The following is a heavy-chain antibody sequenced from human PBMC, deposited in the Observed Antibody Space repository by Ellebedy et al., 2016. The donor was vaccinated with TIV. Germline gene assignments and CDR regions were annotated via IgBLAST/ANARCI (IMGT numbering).Heavy chain of an antibody. CDR2: IWYDGSNK. Sequence: GESLKISXAASGFTFSSYGMHWVRQAPGKGLEWVAVIWYDGSNKYYADSVKGRFTISRDNSKNTLYLQMNSLRAEDTAVYYCARDYRVDYYYYGMDVWGQGTTVTVSS. CDR3: ARDYRVDYYYYGMDV. D-gene: IGHD1-14*01. V-gene: IGHV3-33*01. J-gene: IGHJ6*02. CDR1: GFTFSSYG.